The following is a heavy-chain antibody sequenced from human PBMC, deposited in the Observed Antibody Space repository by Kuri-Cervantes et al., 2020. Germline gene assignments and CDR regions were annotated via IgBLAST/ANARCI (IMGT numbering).Heavy chain of an antibody. CDR2: INHSGST. D-gene: IGHD3-16*02. J-gene: IGHJ5*02. CDR1: GGSFSGYY. CDR3: ARRCYVWGSYRLVCNWFDP. V-gene: IGHV4-34*01. Sequence: GSLRLSCAVYGGSFSGYYWSWIRQPPGKGLEWIGEINHSGSTNYNPSLKSQVTMSVDTSKNQFSLKLSSVTVADTAVYYCARRCYVWGSYRLVCNWFDPWGQGTLVTVSS.